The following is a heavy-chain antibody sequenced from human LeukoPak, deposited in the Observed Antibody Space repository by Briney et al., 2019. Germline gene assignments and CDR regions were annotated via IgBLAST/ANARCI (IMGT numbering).Heavy chain of an antibody. Sequence: GGSLRLSCAASGFTFSSYWMSWVRQAPGEGLEWVANIKQDGSEKYYVDSVEGRFTISRDNAKNSLYLQMNSLRAEDTAVYYCAREDGSGWAFDYWGQGTLVTVSS. CDR2: IKQDGSEK. V-gene: IGHV3-7*01. J-gene: IGHJ4*02. D-gene: IGHD6-19*01. CDR1: GFTFSSYW. CDR3: AREDGSGWAFDY.